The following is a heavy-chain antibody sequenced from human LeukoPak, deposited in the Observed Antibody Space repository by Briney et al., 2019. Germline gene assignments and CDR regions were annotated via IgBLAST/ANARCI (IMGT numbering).Heavy chain of an antibody. CDR1: GGSISSSSYY. J-gene: IGHJ4*02. D-gene: IGHD3-3*01. CDR2: IYYSGST. Sequence: SETLSLTCTVSGGSISSSSYYWGWIRQPPGKGLEWIGSIYYSGSTYYNPSLKSRVTISVDTSKNHFSLKLSSVTAADTAVYYCARDFRGGYDFWSGYYTPYYFDYWGQGTLVTVSP. V-gene: IGHV4-39*07. CDR3: ARDFRGGYDFWSGYYTPYYFDY.